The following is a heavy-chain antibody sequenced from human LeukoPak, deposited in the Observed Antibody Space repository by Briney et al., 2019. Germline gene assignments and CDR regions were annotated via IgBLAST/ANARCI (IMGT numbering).Heavy chain of an antibody. CDR2: INLSGSA. J-gene: IGHJ4*02. V-gene: IGHV4-34*01. D-gene: IGHD1-26*01. CDR1: GGSFGRDY. Sequence: PSETLSLTCTVYGGSFGRDYCSWIRQSPDKGLEWIGEINLSGSARYNPSLKSRVIISVDKTKNEFSLNMTSVTAADTAVYYCARQSRTGSSYWGQGGLVTVSS. CDR3: ARQSRTGSSY.